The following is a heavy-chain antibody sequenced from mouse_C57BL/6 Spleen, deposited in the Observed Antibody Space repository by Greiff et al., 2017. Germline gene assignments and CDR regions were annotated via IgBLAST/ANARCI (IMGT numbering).Heavy chain of an antibody. J-gene: IGHJ2*01. CDR2: IDPEDGET. Sequence: VQLKESGAELVKPGASVKLSCTASGFNIKDYYMHWVKQRTEQGLEWIGRIDPEDGETKYAPKFQGKATITADTSSNTAYPQLSSLTSEDTAVYYWSRASLVVEDYFDHWGQGTTLTVSS. D-gene: IGHD1-1*01. V-gene: IGHV14-2*01. CDR3: SRASLVVEDYFDH. CDR1: GFNIKDYY.